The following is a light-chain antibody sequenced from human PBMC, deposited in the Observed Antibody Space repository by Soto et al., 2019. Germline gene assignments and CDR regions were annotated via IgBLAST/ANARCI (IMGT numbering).Light chain of an antibody. Sequence: EIVMTQSPATLSVSPGERATLSCRASRSVNSNLAWYQQKPGQAPRLLIYDASTRATGIPARFSGSGSGTDSTLTISSLEPEDFAVYYCQQRSNWPPVLGGGTKVDIK. CDR3: QQRSNWPPV. V-gene: IGKV3-11*01. J-gene: IGKJ4*01. CDR2: DAS. CDR1: RSVNSN.